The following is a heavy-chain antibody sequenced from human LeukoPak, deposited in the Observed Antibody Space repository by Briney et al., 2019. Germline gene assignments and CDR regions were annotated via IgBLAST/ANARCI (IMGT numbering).Heavy chain of an antibody. D-gene: IGHD6-19*01. V-gene: IGHV3-33*01. Sequence: GGSLRLSCAASGFTFSSYGMHWVRQAPGKGLEWVAFIWYDGSNKYYADSVKGRFTISRDNSKNTLFLDMSDLRVEDTAVYYCARDLSAAFDFWGQGVLVTVSS. CDR1: GFTFSSYG. CDR2: IWYDGSNK. J-gene: IGHJ4*02. CDR3: ARDLSAAFDF.